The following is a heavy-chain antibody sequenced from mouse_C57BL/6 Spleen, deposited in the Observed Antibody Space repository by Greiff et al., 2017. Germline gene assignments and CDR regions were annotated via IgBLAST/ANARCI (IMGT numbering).Heavy chain of an antibody. CDR2: INPSTGGT. D-gene: IGHD2-4*01. CDR3: ARNGDYDDYYAMDY. V-gene: IGHV1-42*01. J-gene: IGHJ4*01. Sequence: EVKLVESGPELVKPGASVKISCKASGYSFTGYYMNWVKQSPEKSLEWIGEINPSTGGTTYNQKFKAKATLTVDKSSSTAYMQLKSLTSEDSAVYYCARNGDYDDYYAMDYWGQGTSVTVSS. CDR1: GYSFTGYY.